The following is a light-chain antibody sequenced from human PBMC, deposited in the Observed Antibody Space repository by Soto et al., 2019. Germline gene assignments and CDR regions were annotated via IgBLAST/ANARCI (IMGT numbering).Light chain of an antibody. V-gene: IGKV2-28*01. CDR2: SAS. Sequence: DIVMTQSPLSLPVTPGEPASISCTSSQSLLYIDGYNYLDWYLQRPGQPPQLLIYSASNRASGVPDRFSGSGSGTDVTLKISRVEADDVGVYFCMQARQTPFTFGPGTKVDIK. CDR1: QSLLYIDGYNY. CDR3: MQARQTPFT. J-gene: IGKJ3*01.